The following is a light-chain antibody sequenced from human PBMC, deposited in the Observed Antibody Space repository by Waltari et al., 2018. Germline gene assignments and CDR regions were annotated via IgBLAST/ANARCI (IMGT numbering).Light chain of an antibody. CDR2: EAT. CDR3: CSYTGSSTSYG. CDR1: ITDLASYNL. J-gene: IGLJ1*01. Sequence: QSALSQPASVSGSPGQSLTITCTGAITDLASYNLVAWYQHHPNRAPKLIIYEATQRPSGISHRFSGAKSGATASLRISGLQADDEADYYCCSYTGSSTSYGCGGGTKVTVL. V-gene: IGLV2-23*01.